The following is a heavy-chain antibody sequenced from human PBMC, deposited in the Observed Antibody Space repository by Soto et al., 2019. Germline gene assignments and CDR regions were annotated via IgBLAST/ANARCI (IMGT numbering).Heavy chain of an antibody. D-gene: IGHD2-15*01. CDR1: VGAIGNTNDV. J-gene: IGHJ4*01. Sequence: ESLSGTCAVSVGAIGNTNDVWGWILQPPGKGLEWIRSAAYSGGTSNNPSLKSLVTVSVDTSKNHFSLMLTSVTAANTAVYSCANVVVGATSHCDFDSCGHGTRVTIPS. V-gene: IGHV4-39*01. CDR2: AAYSGGT. CDR3: ANVVVGATSHCDFDS.